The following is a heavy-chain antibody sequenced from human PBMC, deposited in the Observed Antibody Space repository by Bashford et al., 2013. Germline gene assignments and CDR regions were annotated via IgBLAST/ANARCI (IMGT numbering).Heavy chain of an antibody. V-gene: IGHV4-59*01. CDR1: GGSISSYY. CDR2: IYYSGST. CDR3: ARDSGSYSFDY. J-gene: IGHJ4*02. Sequence: SETLSLTCTVSGGSISSYYWSWIRQPPGKGLEWIGYIYYSGSTNYNPSLKSRVTISVDTSKNQFSLKLSSVTAADTAVYYCARDSGSYSFDYWGQGTLVTVSS. D-gene: IGHD1-26*01.